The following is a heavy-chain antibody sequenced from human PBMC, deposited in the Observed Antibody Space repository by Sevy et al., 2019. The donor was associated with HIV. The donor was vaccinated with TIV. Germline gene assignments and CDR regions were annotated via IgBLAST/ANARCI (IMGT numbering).Heavy chain of an antibody. D-gene: IGHD6-13*01. Sequence: GGSLRLSCAASGFTFSNAWMSWVRQAPGKGLEWVGRIKGKIYDGTIDYAAPVKGRFSISSDDSKNTLYLQMNSLKTEDTAVYCCTTASWSQEDYYNYWGQGTLVTVSS. J-gene: IGHJ4*02. V-gene: IGHV3-15*01. CDR1: GFTFSNAW. CDR3: TTASWSQEDYYNY. CDR2: IKGKIYDGTI.